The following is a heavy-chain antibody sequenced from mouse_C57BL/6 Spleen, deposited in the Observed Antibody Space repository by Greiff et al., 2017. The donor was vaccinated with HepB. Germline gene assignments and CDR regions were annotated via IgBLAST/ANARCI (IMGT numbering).Heavy chain of an antibody. V-gene: IGHV1-78*01. Sequence: VQLQQSDAELVKPGASVKISCKVSGYTFTDHTIHWMKQRPEQGLEWIGYIYPRDGSTKYNEKFKGKATLTADKSSSTAYMQLKRLTSEDSAVYFCARHPYGSSYWYFDFWGTGTTVTVSS. CDR3: ARHPYGSSYWYFDF. D-gene: IGHD1-1*01. CDR1: GYTFTDHT. CDR2: IYPRDGST. J-gene: IGHJ1*03.